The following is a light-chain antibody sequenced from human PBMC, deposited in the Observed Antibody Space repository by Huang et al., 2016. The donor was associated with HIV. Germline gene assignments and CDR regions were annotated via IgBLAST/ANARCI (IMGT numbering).Light chain of an antibody. V-gene: IGKV3-15*01. Sequence: DIVMTQSPATLSVSPGERATLSCRASQSVSSNLAWYQQKPGQAPRLLIYGASNMATGIPARFICSVSGTEFTLTISSLQSEYFAGYYCQQYNNWPLLPFGPWTKVDIK. CDR2: GAS. CDR1: QSVSSN. CDR3: QQYNNWPLLP. J-gene: IGKJ3*01.